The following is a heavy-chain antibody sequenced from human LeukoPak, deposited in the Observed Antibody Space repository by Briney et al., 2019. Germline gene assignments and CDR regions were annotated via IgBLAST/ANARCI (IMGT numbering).Heavy chain of an antibody. D-gene: IGHD2-15*01. J-gene: IGHJ6*02. CDR2: ISSSSSYT. Sequence: PGGSLRLSCAASGFTFSDYYMSWIRQAPGKGLEWVSYISSSSSYTNYADSVKGRFTISRDNAKNSLYLQMNSLRADATAVYYWASSTSVGYCSGGSCFPGYYYGMDVWGQGTTVTVSS. CDR3: ASSTSVGYCSGGSCFPGYYYGMDV. V-gene: IGHV3-11*06. CDR1: GFTFSDYY.